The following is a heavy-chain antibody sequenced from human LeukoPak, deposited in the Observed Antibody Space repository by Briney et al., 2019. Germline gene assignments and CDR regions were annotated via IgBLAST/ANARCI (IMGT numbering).Heavy chain of an antibody. CDR1: GFTFSSYA. CDR2: ISYDGSNK. V-gene: IGHV3-30-3*01. CDR3: AKDRTYYDFWSGYTVDY. D-gene: IGHD3-3*01. J-gene: IGHJ4*02. Sequence: PGRSLRLSCAASGFTFSSYAVHWVRQAPGRGLEWVAVISYDGSNKYYADSVKGRFSISRDNSKNTLYLQMNSLRAEDTAVYYCAKDRTYYDFWSGYTVDYWGQGTLVTVSS.